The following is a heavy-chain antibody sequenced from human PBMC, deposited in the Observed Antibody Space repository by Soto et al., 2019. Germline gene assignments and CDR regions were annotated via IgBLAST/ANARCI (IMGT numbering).Heavy chain of an antibody. CDR3: ARVVSWVDP. V-gene: IGHV4-30-4*01. Sequence: QVQLQESGPGLVKPSQTLSLTCTVSGGSINSGDYYWSWIRQPPGKGLEWIGYIYYSGSTYYNPSPTSLVTMSIDTSKRQFSLRLNSVTAADTAVYYCARVVSWVDPWGQGTLVTVSS. CDR2: IYYSGST. CDR1: GGSINSGDYY. J-gene: IGHJ5*02. D-gene: IGHD2-21*01.